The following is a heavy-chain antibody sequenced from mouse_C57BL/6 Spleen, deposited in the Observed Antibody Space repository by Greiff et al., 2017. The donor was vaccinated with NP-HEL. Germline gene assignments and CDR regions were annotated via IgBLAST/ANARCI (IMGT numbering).Heavy chain of an antibody. Sequence: VKLQQSGAELARPGASVKMSCKASGYTFTSYTMHWVKQRPGQGLEWIGYINPSSGYTKYNQKFKDKATLTADKSSSTAYMQLSSLTSEDSAVYYCARNYYGSSYNWYFDVWGTGTTVTVSS. D-gene: IGHD1-1*01. J-gene: IGHJ1*03. CDR3: ARNYYGSSYNWYFDV. CDR2: INPSSGYT. V-gene: IGHV1-4*01. CDR1: GYTFTSYT.